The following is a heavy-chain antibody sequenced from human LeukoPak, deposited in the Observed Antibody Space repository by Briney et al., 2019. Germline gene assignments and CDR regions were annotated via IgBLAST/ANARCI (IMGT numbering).Heavy chain of an antibody. V-gene: IGHV4-59*08. J-gene: IGHJ2*01. CDR2: VYYTGRT. CDR1: DGSTTGYY. CDR3: ARVGQPTVTDHWYFDL. Sequence: PSETLSLTCSVSDGSTTGYYWSWIRQPPGKGLEWIAYVYYTGRTLYNPSLESRVTISVDTSKTQFSLTVTSVTAADTAVYYCARVGQPTVTDHWYFDLWGRGTLVTVSS. D-gene: IGHD4-17*01.